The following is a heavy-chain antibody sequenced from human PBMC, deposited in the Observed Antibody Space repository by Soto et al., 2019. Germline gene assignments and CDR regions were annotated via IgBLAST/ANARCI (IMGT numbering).Heavy chain of an antibody. V-gene: IGHV3-11*01. Sequence: GGSLRLSCAASGFTFSDYYMSWIRQAPVKWLEWVSYISSSGSTIYYTDSVKVLFTISRDNAKNSLYLQMNSLRAEDTAVYYCARANYDIPYYYYYYMDVWGKGTTVTVSS. D-gene: IGHD1-7*01. CDR2: ISSSGSTI. CDR3: ARANYDIPYYYYYYMDV. CDR1: GFTFSDYY. J-gene: IGHJ6*03.